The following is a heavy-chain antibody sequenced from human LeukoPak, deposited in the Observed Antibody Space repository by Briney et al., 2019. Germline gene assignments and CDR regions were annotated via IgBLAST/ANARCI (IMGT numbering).Heavy chain of an antibody. D-gene: IGHD3-16*01. Sequence: GESLKISCKGSGYSFSNYWIGWVRQMPGKGLEWMGIIYPEDSMTRYSPSFQGQVTISADKSIGAAYVQWSSLKASDTAIYYCARLAGGWGQGTLVTVSS. CDR1: GYSFSNYW. V-gene: IGHV5-51*01. CDR3: ARLAGG. CDR2: IYPEDSMT. J-gene: IGHJ4*02.